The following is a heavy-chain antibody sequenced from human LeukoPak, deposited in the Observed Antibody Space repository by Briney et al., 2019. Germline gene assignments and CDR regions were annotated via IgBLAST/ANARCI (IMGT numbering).Heavy chain of an antibody. CDR1: GFTFSSYE. J-gene: IGHJ4*02. V-gene: IGHV3-48*03. CDR2: ISDSGSTI. Sequence: GGSLRLSCAVSGFTFSSYEMNWVRQAPGKGLEWISYISDSGSTIYYADSVKGRFTISRDNAKNSLYLQMSSLRAGHTAVYYCTSSLITVTTDYWGQGTLVTASS. D-gene: IGHD4-11*01. CDR3: TSSLITVTTDY.